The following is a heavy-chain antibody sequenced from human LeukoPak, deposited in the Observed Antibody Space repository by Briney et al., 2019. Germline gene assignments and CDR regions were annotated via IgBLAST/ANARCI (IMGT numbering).Heavy chain of an antibody. V-gene: IGHV1-18*01. D-gene: IGHD4-17*01. CDR3: ARDRFGDYPMGYYGMDV. CDR2: ISAYNGNT. J-gene: IGHJ6*02. CDR1: GYTFTSYG. Sequence: GASVKVSCKASGYTFTSYGISWVRQAPGQGPEWMGWISAYNGNTNYAQKLQGRVTMTTDTSTSTAYMELRSLRSDDTAVYYCARDRFGDYPMGYYGMDVWGQGTTVTVSS.